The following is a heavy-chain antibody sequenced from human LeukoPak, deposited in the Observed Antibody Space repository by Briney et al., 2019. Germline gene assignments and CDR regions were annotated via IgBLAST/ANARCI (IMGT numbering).Heavy chain of an antibody. CDR2: ISSSSSYT. D-gene: IGHD2-15*01. CDR1: GFTFSDYY. J-gene: IGHJ4*02. V-gene: IGHV3-11*05. Sequence: GGFLRLSCAASGFTFSDYYMSWIRQAPGKGLEWVSYISSSSSYTNYADSVKGRFTISRGNAKNSLYLHMNSLRAEDTAVYYCAREKVYCSGGSCDSATFDYWGQGTLVTVSS. CDR3: AREKVYCSGGSCDSATFDY.